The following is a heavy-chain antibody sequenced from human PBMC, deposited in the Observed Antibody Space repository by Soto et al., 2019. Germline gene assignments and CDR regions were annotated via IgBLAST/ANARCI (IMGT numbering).Heavy chain of an antibody. CDR3: ARGKGMEENYYYYGMDV. J-gene: IGHJ6*02. V-gene: IGHV1-3*01. Sequence: ASVKVSCKASGYSFGTHSIHWVRQAPGQGLEWMGWIDGGNGNTKYSQKFRDRVTITRDASASTGYMELSSLRSEDTAVYYCARGKGMEENYYYYGMDVWGQGTTVTVSS. CDR1: GYSFGTHS. CDR2: IDGGNGNT. D-gene: IGHD1-1*01.